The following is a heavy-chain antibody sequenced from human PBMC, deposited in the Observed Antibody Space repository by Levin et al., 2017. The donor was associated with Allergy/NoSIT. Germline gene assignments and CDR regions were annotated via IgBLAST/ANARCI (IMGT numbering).Heavy chain of an antibody. CDR2: INHSGST. J-gene: IGHJ5*02. D-gene: IGHD6-13*01. CDR1: GGSFSGYY. Sequence: SQTLSLTCAVYGGSFSGYYWSWIRQPPGKGLEWIGEINHSGSTNYNPSLKSRVTISVDTSKNQFSLKLSSVTAADTAVYYCARRNLPGIAAAGTVDPWGQGTLVTVSS. V-gene: IGHV4-34*01. CDR3: ARRNLPGIAAAGTVDP.